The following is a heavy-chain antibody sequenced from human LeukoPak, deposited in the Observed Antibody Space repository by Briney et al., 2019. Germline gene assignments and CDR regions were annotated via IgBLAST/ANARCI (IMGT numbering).Heavy chain of an antibody. CDR1: GYSISSGYY. Sequence: PSETLSLTCAVSGYSISSGYYWGWIRQPPGQGLEWIANIYHSGNTYYNPSLKSRVTISVDTSKNQFSLKLSSVTAADTAGYYCARAAAIAVTGGAFDYWGQGTLVTVSS. D-gene: IGHD6-13*01. CDR3: ARAAAIAVTGGAFDY. J-gene: IGHJ4*02. V-gene: IGHV4-38-2*01. CDR2: IYHSGNT.